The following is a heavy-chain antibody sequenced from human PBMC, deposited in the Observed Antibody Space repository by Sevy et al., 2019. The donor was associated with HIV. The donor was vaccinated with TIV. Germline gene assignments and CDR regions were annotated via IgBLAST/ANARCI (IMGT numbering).Heavy chain of an antibody. D-gene: IGHD1-26*01. CDR3: AISQSSGTYYNTLDY. CDR2: IWYDGNNR. J-gene: IGHJ4*02. V-gene: IGHV3-33*01. CDR1: GFIFSRYA. Sequence: GGSLRLSCAASGFIFSRYAMHWVRQPPGKGLEWVAVIWYDGNNRYYADSVKGRFTISRDNSKNTLYLQMNSLRAEDTAVYHCAISQSSGTYYNTLDYWGQGTLVTVSS.